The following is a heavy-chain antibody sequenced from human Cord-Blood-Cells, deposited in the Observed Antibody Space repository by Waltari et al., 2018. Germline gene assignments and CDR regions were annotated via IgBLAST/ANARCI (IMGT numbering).Heavy chain of an antibody. J-gene: IGHJ3*02. V-gene: IGHV3-21*01. D-gene: IGHD2-21*01. CDR2: ISSSSSYI. CDR1: GFTFSSYS. Sequence: EVQLVESGGGLVKPGGSLRLSCAASGFTFSSYSMNWVRQAPGKGLEWVSSISSSSSYIYYADSVKGRFTISRDDAKNSLYLQMNSLRAEDTAVYYCAADCGGDCYDAFDIWGQGTMVTVSS. CDR3: AADCGGDCYDAFDI.